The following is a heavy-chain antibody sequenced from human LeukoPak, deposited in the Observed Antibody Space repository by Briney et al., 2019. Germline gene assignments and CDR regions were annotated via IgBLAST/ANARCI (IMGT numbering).Heavy chain of an antibody. Sequence: PETLSLTCTVSGGSINSYYRSWIRQPPGKGLEWIGYIYNSETINYNPSLTSRVTISLDTSKNQVSLKLTSVTAADTAVYYCVRVGGASSILSAFDIWGQGTMVTVSS. CDR1: GGSINSYY. CDR3: VRVGGASSILSAFDI. J-gene: IGHJ3*02. V-gene: IGHV4-59*01. CDR2: IYNSETI. D-gene: IGHD6-6*01.